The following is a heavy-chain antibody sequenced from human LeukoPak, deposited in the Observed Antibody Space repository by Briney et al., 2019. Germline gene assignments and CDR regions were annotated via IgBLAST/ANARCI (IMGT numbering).Heavy chain of an antibody. J-gene: IGHJ6*03. V-gene: IGHV3-48*04. CDR3: ATKGGDFWSGYPFYYYYMDV. CDR1: GFTFSSYS. D-gene: IGHD3-3*01. CDR2: ISSSSSTI. Sequence: GGSLRLSCAASGFTFSSYSMNWVRQAPGKGLEWVSYISSSSSTIYYADSVKGRFTISRDNAKNSLYLQMNSLRAEDTAVYYCATKGGDFWSGYPFYYYYMDVWGKGTTVTVSS.